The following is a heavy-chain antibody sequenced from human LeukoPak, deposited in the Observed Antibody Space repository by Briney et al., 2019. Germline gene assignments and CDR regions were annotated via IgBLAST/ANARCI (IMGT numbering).Heavy chain of an antibody. CDR1: GYTFTNYG. Sequence: ASVTVSCKASGYTFTNYGISWVRQAPGQGLEWMGNINPYNGNTNYAQNLQGRVAMTTDTSTNTAYMELRSLRSDDTAVYYCARDQHDHVWGSYRPYFDYWGQGTLVTVSS. D-gene: IGHD3-16*02. CDR2: INPYNGNT. V-gene: IGHV1-18*01. J-gene: IGHJ4*02. CDR3: ARDQHDHVWGSYRPYFDY.